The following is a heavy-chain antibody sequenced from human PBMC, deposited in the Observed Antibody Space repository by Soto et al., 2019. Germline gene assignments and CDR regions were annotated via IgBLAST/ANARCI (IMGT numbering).Heavy chain of an antibody. Sequence: XGPRRLSFRAPGFSFISSALNWGGQAPGRELEWVSYISDDGASIYYAYSLKGRFTISRDNAKNPLSLQMNNLRAEDTAVYYCARENSVQALLHHFDHWGLGTLVTVSS. J-gene: IGHJ4*02. CDR3: ARENSVQALLHHFDH. V-gene: IGHV3-48*03. CDR1: GFSFISSA. D-gene: IGHD5-18*01. CDR2: ISDDGASI.